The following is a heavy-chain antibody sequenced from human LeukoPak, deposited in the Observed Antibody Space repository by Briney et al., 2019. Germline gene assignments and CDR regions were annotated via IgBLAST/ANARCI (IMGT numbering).Heavy chain of an antibody. Sequence: SETLSLTCTVSGGSISGSCCYWGWIRQTPGKDLEWIGSTSYSGSTHYNPSFKSRVTVSVDTSKNQFFLNLSSVTAADSAVYYCSRTTGDSAIIAAHWGQGTLFTVSS. CDR3: SRTTGDSAIIAAH. CDR1: GGSISGSCCY. J-gene: IGHJ4*02. D-gene: IGHD3-16*01. CDR2: TSYSGST. V-gene: IGHV4-39*01.